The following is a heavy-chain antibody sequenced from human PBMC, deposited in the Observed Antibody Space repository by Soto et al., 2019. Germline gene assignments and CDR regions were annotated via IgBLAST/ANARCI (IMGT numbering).Heavy chain of an antibody. Sequence: RRLSCAASGFTFSSYAMHWVRQAPGKGLEWVAVISYDGSNKYYADSVKGRFTISRDNSKNTLYLQMNSLRAKDTAVYYCARDAGYCSGGSCYSDVYYYYGMDVWGQGTTVTVSS. J-gene: IGHJ6*02. CDR2: ISYDGSNK. D-gene: IGHD2-15*01. V-gene: IGHV3-30-3*01. CDR1: GFTFSSYA. CDR3: ARDAGYCSGGSCYSDVYYYYGMDV.